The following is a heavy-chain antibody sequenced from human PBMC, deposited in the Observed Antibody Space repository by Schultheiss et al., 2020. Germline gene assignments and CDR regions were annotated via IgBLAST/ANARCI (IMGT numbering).Heavy chain of an antibody. D-gene: IGHD2-2*01. CDR1: GFTFSSYA. V-gene: IGHV3-23*01. CDR3: AKDPIVVVPAAIDDVFDY. J-gene: IGHJ4*02. Sequence: GGSLRLSCAASGFTFSSYAMSWVRQAPGKGLEWVSAISGSGGSTYYADSVKGRFTISRDNSKNTLYLQMNSLRAEDTAVYYCAKDPIVVVPAAIDDVFDYWGQGTLVNVYS. CDR2: ISGSGGST.